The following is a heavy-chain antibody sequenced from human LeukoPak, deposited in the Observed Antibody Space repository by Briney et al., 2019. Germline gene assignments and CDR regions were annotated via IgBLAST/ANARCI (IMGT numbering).Heavy chain of an antibody. CDR3: ARETLYYGSGSYVDY. CDR2: IYSSGST. V-gene: IGHV4-59*01. D-gene: IGHD3-10*01. Sequence: TSETLSFTCSVSGVSLTSYYWTWIRQPPGKGLEWIAYIYSSGSTNYNPSLKSRVTISVDTSKNQFSLKLSSVTAADTAVYYCARETLYYGSGSYVDYWGQGTLVTVSS. CDR1: GVSLTSYY. J-gene: IGHJ4*02.